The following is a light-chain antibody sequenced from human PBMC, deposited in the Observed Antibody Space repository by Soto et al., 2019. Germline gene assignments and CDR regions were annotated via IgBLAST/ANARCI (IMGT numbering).Light chain of an antibody. V-gene: IGKV3-20*01. J-gene: IGKJ1*01. Sequence: EIVLAQFPGAPSLSPGERATILSPRSPSVSSSYLAWYQQKPGQAPRLLIYGASSRATGISDRFSGWGSGTDFTLVISRLEPEDFAVYYCQHYGASPPWTFGKGTKVDIK. CDR3: QHYGASPPWT. CDR2: GAS. CDR1: PSVSSSY.